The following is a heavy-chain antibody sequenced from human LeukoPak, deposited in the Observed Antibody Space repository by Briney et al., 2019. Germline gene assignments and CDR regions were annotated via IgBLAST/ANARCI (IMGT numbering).Heavy chain of an antibody. CDR2: ISGSGGIT. Sequence: TGGSLRLSCAASGFTFSSYGMNWVRQAPGKGLEWVSAISGSGGITYYADSVKGRFTISRDNSKNTLYLQMNSLGAEDTAVYYCAKDPMVRGATYDYWGQGTLVTVSS. J-gene: IGHJ4*02. D-gene: IGHD3-10*01. CDR1: GFTFSSYG. V-gene: IGHV3-23*01. CDR3: AKDPMVRGATYDY.